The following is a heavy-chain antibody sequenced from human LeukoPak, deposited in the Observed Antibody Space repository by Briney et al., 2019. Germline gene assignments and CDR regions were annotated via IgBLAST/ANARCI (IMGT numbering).Heavy chain of an antibody. D-gene: IGHD2-2*02. Sequence: PSETLSLTCAVSGGSFSGYYWSWIRQPPGKGLEWIGEINHSGSTNYNPSLKSRVTISVDTSKNQFSLKLSSVTAADTAVYYCARGCCSSTSCYTRWFDPWGQGTLVTVSS. CDR1: GGSFSGYY. J-gene: IGHJ5*02. CDR3: ARGCCSSTSCYTRWFDP. V-gene: IGHV4-34*01. CDR2: INHSGST.